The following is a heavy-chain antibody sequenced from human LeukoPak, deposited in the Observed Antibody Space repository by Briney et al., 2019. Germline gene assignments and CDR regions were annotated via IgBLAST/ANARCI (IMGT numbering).Heavy chain of an antibody. CDR2: IYHSGST. J-gene: IGHJ4*02. D-gene: IGHD5-18*01. V-gene: IGHV4-4*02. Sequence: SSETLSLTCAVSGGSGGSISSSNYWSWVRQPPGKGLEWIGEIYHSGSTNYNPSLKSRVTISVDTSKNQFSLKLSSVTAADTAVYYCARERGGGYSYGRIDYWGQGTLVTVSS. CDR3: ARERGGGYSYGRIDY. CDR1: GGSGGSISSSNY.